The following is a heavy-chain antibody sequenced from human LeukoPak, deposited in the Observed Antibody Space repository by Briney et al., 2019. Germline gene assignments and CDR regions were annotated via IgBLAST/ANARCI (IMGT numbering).Heavy chain of an antibody. CDR2: IYYSGST. D-gene: IGHD3-10*01. Sequence: SETLSLTCTVSGGSISSGDYYWSWIRQPPGKGLEWIGYIYYSGSTYYNPSLKSRVTISLDTSKNQFSLKLSSVTAADTAVYYCARDPNNPMVRGPYYFDYWGQGTLVTVSS. V-gene: IGHV4-30-4*01. CDR3: ARDPNNPMVRGPYYFDY. J-gene: IGHJ4*02. CDR1: GGSISSGDYY.